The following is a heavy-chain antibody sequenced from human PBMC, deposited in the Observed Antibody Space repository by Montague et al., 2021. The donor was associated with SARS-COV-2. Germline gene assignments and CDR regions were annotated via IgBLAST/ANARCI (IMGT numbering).Heavy chain of an antibody. J-gene: IGHJ6*03. V-gene: IGHV4-34*01. CDR3: ARPRDGVVPSPILGVGPFYSYSYLGV. D-gene: IGHD3-10*01. Sequence: SETLSLTCAVHGSSFSGYYWNWIRQSPGKGLEWIGEINHGGSTKFSPSLKGRLTISTDTSKNQFSLKLTSVAAADTAVYYCARPRDGVVPSPILGVGPFYSYSYLGVWGRGTPVTVSS. CDR2: INHGGST. CDR1: GSSFSGYY.